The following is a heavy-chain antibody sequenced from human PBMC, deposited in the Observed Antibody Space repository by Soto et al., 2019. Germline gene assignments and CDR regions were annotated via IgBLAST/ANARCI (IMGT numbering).Heavy chain of an antibody. CDR3: ARHWGSRDGYNSVY. CDR1: GYTFTGYY. J-gene: IGHJ4*02. Sequence: ASVKVSCKASGYTFTGYYMHWVRQAPGQGLEWMGWINPNSGGTNYAQKFQGRVTMTRDTSISTAYMELSRLRSDDTAVYYCARHWGSRDGYNSVYWGQGNLVTVSS. CDR2: INPNSGGT. V-gene: IGHV1-2*02. D-gene: IGHD5-12*01.